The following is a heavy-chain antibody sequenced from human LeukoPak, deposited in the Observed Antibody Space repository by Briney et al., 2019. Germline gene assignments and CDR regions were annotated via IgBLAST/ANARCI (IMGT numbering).Heavy chain of an antibody. J-gene: IGHJ6*03. D-gene: IGHD6-13*01. CDR3: ARDRGIAAPMDV. CDR2: IYSGGST. V-gene: IGHV3-66*02. CDR1: GFTVSSNY. Sequence: GGSLRLSCAASGFTVSSNYMSWVRQAPGKGLEWVSVIYSGGSTYYAESVKCRSTISRDNTKNTLYLQMNSLRAEDTAVYYCARDRGIAAPMDVWGKGTTVTVSS.